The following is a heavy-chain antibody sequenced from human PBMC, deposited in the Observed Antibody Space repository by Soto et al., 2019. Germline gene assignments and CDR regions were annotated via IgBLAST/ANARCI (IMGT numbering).Heavy chain of an antibody. V-gene: IGHV3-7*01. J-gene: IGHJ4*02. CDR3: ARDFPYDDTRGYNVY. Sequence: GGSLRLSCAASGFTFSTYWMSWVRQAPGKGLEWVANINQDGSAKYYVDSVKGRFTISRDNVKNSLYLQMNSLRAEDTAVYYCARDFPYDDTRGYNVYWGPGTLVNVSS. CDR2: INQDGSAK. D-gene: IGHD3-22*01. CDR1: GFTFSTYW.